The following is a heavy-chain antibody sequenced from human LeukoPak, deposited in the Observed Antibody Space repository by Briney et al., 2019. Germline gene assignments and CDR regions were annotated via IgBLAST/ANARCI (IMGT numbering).Heavy chain of an antibody. D-gene: IGHD5-24*01. CDR3: VRHVSTNTGYFDS. CDR2: VYYDGTS. Sequence: PSETLSLTCTVSGSSINSHSYYWGWIRQPPGKGLEWIGSVYYDGTSYSNPSLKSRVGVFVDTSRDQFSLDLDFVTAADTALYYCVRHVSTNTGYFDSCGQGTLVSVSS. CDR1: GSSINSHSYY. J-gene: IGHJ4*02. V-gene: IGHV4-39*01.